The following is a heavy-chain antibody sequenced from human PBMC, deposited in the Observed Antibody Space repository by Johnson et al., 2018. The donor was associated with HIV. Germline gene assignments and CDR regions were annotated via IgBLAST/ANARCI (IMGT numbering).Heavy chain of an antibody. CDR2: ISSSGSTI. CDR3: ARAIAAAGTVGVDAFDI. J-gene: IGHJ3*02. CDR1: GFIFSDYY. Sequence: QVQLVESGGGVVKPGESLRLSCAASGFIFSDYYMTWIRQAPGKGLEWISYISSSGSTIYYADSVKGRFTISRDNAKNSLYLQMNSLRAEDTAVYYCARAIAAAGTVGVDAFDIWGQGTMVTVSS. V-gene: IGHV3-11*04. D-gene: IGHD6-13*01.